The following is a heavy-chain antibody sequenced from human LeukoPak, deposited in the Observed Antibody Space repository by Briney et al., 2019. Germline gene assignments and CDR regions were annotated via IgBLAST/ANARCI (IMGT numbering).Heavy chain of an antibody. V-gene: IGHV3-15*01. J-gene: IGHJ4*02. Sequence: GGSLRLSCAASGFSFSDALMSWVRQAPGKGLEWVGRIKSITDRGTTDYAARVKGRFIVSRDDSKNTPYLQMNSLKTEDTAVYYCAREGALAGILDFWGQGALVTVSS. CDR1: GFSFSDAL. CDR3: AREGALAGILDF. D-gene: IGHD6-19*01. CDR2: IKSITDRGTT.